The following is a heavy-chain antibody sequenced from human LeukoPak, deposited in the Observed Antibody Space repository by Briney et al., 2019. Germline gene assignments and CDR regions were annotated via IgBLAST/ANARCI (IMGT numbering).Heavy chain of an antibody. Sequence: NSSETLSLTCAVYGGSFSNNAYYWGWIRQSPGKRLEWIGIIYYAGSTSYTPSLQSRVTISVDTSKNQFSLNLNSVTAADTAVYYCARLFGVANIGSYYYMDVWGRGTTVTVSS. D-gene: IGHD3-10*02. CDR1: GGSFSNNAYY. J-gene: IGHJ6*03. CDR3: ARLFGVANIGSYYYMDV. CDR2: IYYAGST. V-gene: IGHV4-39*01.